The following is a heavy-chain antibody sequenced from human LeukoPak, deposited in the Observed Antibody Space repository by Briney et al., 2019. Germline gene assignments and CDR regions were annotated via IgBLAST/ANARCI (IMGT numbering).Heavy chain of an antibody. CDR1: GFTFSSYG. V-gene: IGHV3-33*06. CDR3: AKALYSSSWYTFAI. J-gene: IGHJ3*02. Sequence: GGSLRLSCAASGFTFSSYGMHWVRQAPGKGLEWVAVIWYDGSNKYYADSVKGRFTISRDNSKNTLYLQMNSLRAEDTAVYYCAKALYSSSWYTFAIWGQGTMVTVSS. D-gene: IGHD6-13*01. CDR2: IWYDGSNK.